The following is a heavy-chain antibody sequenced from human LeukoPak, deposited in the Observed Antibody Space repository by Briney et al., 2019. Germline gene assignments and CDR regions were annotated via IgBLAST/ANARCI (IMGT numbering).Heavy chain of an antibody. CDR3: AKVHPASYYYYGMDV. J-gene: IGHJ6*02. V-gene: IGHV3-7*01. CDR1: GFTFSSYW. Sequence: GGSLRLSCAASGFTFSSYWMSWVRQAPGKGLEWVANIKQDGSEKYYVDSVKGRFTISRDNAKNSLYLQMNSLRAEDTAVYYCAKVHPASYYYYGMDVWGQGTTVTVSS. CDR2: IKQDGSEK.